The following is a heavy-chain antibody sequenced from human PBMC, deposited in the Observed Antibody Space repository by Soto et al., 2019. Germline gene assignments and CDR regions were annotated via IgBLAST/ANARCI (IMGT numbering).Heavy chain of an antibody. D-gene: IGHD6-13*01. J-gene: IGHJ4*02. CDR3: AKDIGYSSSSWGGFDN. CDR2: ISWNSGSI. V-gene: IGHV3-9*01. CDR1: GFTFDDYA. Sequence: SLRLSCAASGFTFDDYAMHWVRQAPGKGLEWVSGISWNSGSIGYADSVKGRFTISRDNAKNSLYLQMNSLRAEDTALYYCAKDIGYSSSSWGGFDNWGQGTLVTVSS.